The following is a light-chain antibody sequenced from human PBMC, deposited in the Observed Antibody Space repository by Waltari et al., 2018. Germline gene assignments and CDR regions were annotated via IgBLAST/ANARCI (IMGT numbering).Light chain of an antibody. CDR3: QQRNKWPVT. V-gene: IGKV3-11*01. J-gene: IGKJ4*01. CDR2: DVS. Sequence: DMMLTQYPANLSLSPGERARQSVANYLAWYQQKPGQAPKLRIYDVSNRATDIPARFSGSGFATDFTLTISDLKPEDIAVYYCQQRNKWPVTFGGGTKVEIK. CDR1: QSVANY.